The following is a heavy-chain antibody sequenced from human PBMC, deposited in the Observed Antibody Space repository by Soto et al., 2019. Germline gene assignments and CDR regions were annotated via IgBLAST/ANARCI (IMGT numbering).Heavy chain of an antibody. CDR1: GGTFSSYA. CDR2: IIPIFGTA. CDR3: ARDNGIVVVPAAPYGMDV. J-gene: IGHJ6*02. D-gene: IGHD2-2*01. V-gene: IGHV1-69*01. Sequence: QVQLVHSGAEMKKPGSSVKVSCKASGGTFSSYAISWVRQAPGQGLEWMGGIIPIFGTANYAQKFQGRVTITADESTSTAYMELSSLRSEDTAVYYCARDNGIVVVPAAPYGMDVWGQGTTVTVSS.